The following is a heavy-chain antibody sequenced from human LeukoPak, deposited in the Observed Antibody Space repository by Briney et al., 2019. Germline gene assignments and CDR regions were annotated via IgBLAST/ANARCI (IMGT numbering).Heavy chain of an antibody. CDR3: ARGYYYDSSGYYRAQYYFDY. Sequence: SETLSLTCTVSGGSISSSSYYWGWIRQPPGKGLEWIGEIYHSGSTNYNPSLKSRVTISVDKSKNQFSLKLSSVTAADTAVYYCARGYYYDSSGYYRAQYYFDYWGQGTLVTVSS. CDR2: IYHSGST. CDR1: GGSISSSSYY. J-gene: IGHJ4*02. D-gene: IGHD3-22*01. V-gene: IGHV4-39*07.